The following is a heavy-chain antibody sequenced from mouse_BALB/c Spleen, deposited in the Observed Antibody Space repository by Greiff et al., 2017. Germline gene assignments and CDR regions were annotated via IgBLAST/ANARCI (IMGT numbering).Heavy chain of an antibody. CDR1: GFAFSSYD. CDR3: ARIYYGSSYFDY. V-gene: IGHV5-12-1*01. J-gene: IGHJ2*01. Sequence: EVKLMESGGGLVKPGGSLKLSCAASGFAFSSYDMSWVRQTPEKRLEWVAYISSGGGSTYYPDTVKGRFTISRDNAKNTLYLQMSSLKSEDTAMYYCARIYYGSSYFDYWGQGTTLTVSS. CDR2: ISSGGGST. D-gene: IGHD1-1*01.